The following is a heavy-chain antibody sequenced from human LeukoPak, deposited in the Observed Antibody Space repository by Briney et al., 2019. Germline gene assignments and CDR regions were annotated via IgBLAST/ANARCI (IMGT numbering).Heavy chain of an antibody. CDR1: GYTFTGYY. J-gene: IGHJ6*02. CDR3: VLSSGYYYYGMDV. CDR2: INPNSGGT. Sequence: ASVTVSFKASGYTFTGYYMHWVRQAPGQGLEWMGWINPNSGGTNYAQKFQGRVTMTRDTSISTAYMELSRLRSDDTAVYYCVLSSGYYYYGMDVWGQGTTVTVSS. V-gene: IGHV1-2*02. D-gene: IGHD3-22*01.